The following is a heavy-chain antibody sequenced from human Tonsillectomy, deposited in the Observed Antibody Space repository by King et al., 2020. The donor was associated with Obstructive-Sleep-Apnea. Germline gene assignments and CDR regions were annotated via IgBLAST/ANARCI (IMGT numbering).Heavy chain of an antibody. CDR3: ARVQRAGSYVDY. V-gene: IGHV4-31*03. CDR1: GGSISSGGYY. Sequence: VQLQESGPGLVKPSQTLSLTCTVSGGSISSGGYYWSWIRQHPGKGLEWIVYIYYSGSTYYNPSLKSRVTISVDTSKNQFSLKLSSVTAADTAVYYCARVQRAGSYVDYWGQGTLVTVSS. J-gene: IGHJ4*02. CDR2: IYYSGST. D-gene: IGHD1-26*01.